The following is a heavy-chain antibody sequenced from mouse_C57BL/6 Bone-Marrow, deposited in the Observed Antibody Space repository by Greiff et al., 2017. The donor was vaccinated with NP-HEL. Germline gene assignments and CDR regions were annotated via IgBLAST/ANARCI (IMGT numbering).Heavy chain of an antibody. V-gene: IGHV14-4*01. CDR3: TPYYYGPLDY. D-gene: IGHD1-1*01. Sequence: EVQLQQSGAELVRPGASVKLSCTASGFNIKDDYMHWVKQRPEQGLEWIGWIDPENGDTEYASKFQGKATITAGTSSTTAYLQLSNLTSEDTAVYYCTPYYYGPLDYWGQGTTLTVSS. CDR2: IDPENGDT. CDR1: GFNIKDDY. J-gene: IGHJ2*01.